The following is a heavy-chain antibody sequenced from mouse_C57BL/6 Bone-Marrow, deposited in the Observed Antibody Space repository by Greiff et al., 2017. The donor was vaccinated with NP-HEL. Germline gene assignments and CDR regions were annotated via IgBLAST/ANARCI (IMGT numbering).Heavy chain of an antibody. CDR1: GYTFTDYE. Sequence: QVHVKQSGAELVRPGASVTLSCKASGYTFTDYEMHWVKQTPVHGLEWIGAIDPETGGTAYNQKFKGKAILTADKSSSTAYMELRSLTSEDSAVYYCTPIYYYGNPDCFDYWGQGTTLTVSS. J-gene: IGHJ2*01. V-gene: IGHV1-15*01. CDR3: TPIYYYGNPDCFDY. CDR2: IDPETGGT. D-gene: IGHD1-1*01.